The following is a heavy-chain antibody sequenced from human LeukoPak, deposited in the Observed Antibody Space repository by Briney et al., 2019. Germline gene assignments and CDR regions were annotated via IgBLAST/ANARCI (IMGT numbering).Heavy chain of an antibody. J-gene: IGHJ3*02. D-gene: IGHD3-10*01. CDR1: GYTFTGYY. CDR2: INPNSGGT. Sequence: ASVKVSCKASGYTFTGYYMHWVRQAPGQGLEWMGWINPNSGGTNYAQKFQGRVTMTTDTSTSTAYMELRSLRSDDTAVYYCARGRRGFDAFDIWGQGTMVTVSS. V-gene: IGHV1-2*02. CDR3: ARGRRGFDAFDI.